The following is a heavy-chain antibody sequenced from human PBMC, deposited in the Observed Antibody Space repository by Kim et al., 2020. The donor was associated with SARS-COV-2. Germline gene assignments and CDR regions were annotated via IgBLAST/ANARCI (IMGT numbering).Heavy chain of an antibody. CDR2: IYHSGST. CDR1: GGSISSGGYS. CDR3: AREASYGPYFDY. J-gene: IGHJ4*02. Sequence: SETLSLTCAVSGGSISSGGYSWSWIRQPPGKGLEWIGYIYHSGSTYYNPSLKSRVTISLDRSKNQFSLKLSSVTAADTAVYYCAREASYGPYFDYWGQGTLVTVSS. V-gene: IGHV4-30-2*01. D-gene: IGHD5-18*01.